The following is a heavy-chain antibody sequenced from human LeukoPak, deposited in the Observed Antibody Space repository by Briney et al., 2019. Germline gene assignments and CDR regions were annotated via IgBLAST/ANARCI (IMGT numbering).Heavy chain of an antibody. CDR1: GFTFSSSS. CDR3: AKEIFSGLLYIDY. J-gene: IGHJ4*02. Sequence: GGSLRLSCAATGFTFSSSSISWVRQAPGKGLEWVSAITDAVGSTHYADSVKGRFTISSDNSKNTVYLQMNSLRPEDMAVYYCAKEIFSGLLYIDYWGQGTLVTVSS. V-gene: IGHV3-23*01. CDR2: ITDAVGST. D-gene: IGHD5-12*01.